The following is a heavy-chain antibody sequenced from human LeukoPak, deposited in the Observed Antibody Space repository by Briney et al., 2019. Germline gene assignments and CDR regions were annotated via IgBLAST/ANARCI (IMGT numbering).Heavy chain of an antibody. CDR3: ARDISSGTRRYWFDP. Sequence: SETLSLTCTVSGGSISSGDYYWSWIRQPPGKGLEWIGYIYYSGSTYYNPSLKSRVTISVDTSKTQFSLKLSSVTAADTAVYYCARDISSGTRRYWFDPWGQGTLVTVSS. V-gene: IGHV4-30-4*08. D-gene: IGHD6-19*01. CDR2: IYYSGST. CDR1: GGSISSGDYY. J-gene: IGHJ5*02.